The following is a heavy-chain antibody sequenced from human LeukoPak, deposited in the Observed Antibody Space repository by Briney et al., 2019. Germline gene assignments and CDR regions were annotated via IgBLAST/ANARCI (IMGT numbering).Heavy chain of an antibody. V-gene: IGHV1-69*04. CDR2: IIPILGIA. J-gene: IGHJ4*02. Sequence: ASVKVSCKASGGTFSSYAISWVRQAPGQGLEWMGRIIPILGIANYAQKFQGRVTITADKSTSTAYMELSSLRSEDTAVYYCARNGGSGWRGANFDCWGQGTLVTVSS. CDR3: ARNGGSGWRGANFDC. D-gene: IGHD4-23*01. CDR1: GGTFSSYA.